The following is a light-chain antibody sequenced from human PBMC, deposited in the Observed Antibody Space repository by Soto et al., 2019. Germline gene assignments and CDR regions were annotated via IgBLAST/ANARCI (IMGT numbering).Light chain of an antibody. CDR3: SSYTSSRTPL. CDR1: SSNIGGYNY. CDR2: DVT. Sequence: SALTQPASVSGSPGQSITISCTGSSSNIGGYNYVSWYQQHPGKAPKLMIYDVTNRPSGVSNRFSGSKSGNTASLTISGLQAEDEADYYCSSYTSSRTPLFGGGTQLTVL. V-gene: IGLV2-14*01. J-gene: IGLJ2*01.